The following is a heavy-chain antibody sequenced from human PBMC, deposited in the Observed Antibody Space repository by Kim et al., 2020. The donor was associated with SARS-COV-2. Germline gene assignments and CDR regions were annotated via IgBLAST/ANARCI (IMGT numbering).Heavy chain of an antibody. J-gene: IGHJ3*02. D-gene: IGHD3-22*01. V-gene: IGHV1-2*02. CDR2: INPNSGGT. Sequence: ASVKVSCKASGYTFTGYYMHWVRQAPGQGLEWMGWINPNSGGTNYAQKFQGRVTMTRDTSISTAYMELSRLRSDDTAVYYCARYPICALPHSSDIWGQGTMVTVSS. CDR3: ARYPICALPHSSDI. CDR1: GYTFTGYY.